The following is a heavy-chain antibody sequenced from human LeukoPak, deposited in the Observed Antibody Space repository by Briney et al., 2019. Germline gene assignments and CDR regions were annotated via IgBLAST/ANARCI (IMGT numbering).Heavy chain of an antibody. CDR2: MNPNSGGT. CDR1: GYTVTGYY. Sequence: ASVTVSFKASGYTVTGYYMHWVRQAPGQGLEWMGWMNPNSGGTNYAQKFQGRVTMTRDTSISTAYMELSRLRSADTAVYYCARGGTYYYDSSTWFDPWGQGTLVTVSS. CDR3: ARGGTYYYDSSTWFDP. J-gene: IGHJ5*02. D-gene: IGHD3-22*01. V-gene: IGHV1-2*02.